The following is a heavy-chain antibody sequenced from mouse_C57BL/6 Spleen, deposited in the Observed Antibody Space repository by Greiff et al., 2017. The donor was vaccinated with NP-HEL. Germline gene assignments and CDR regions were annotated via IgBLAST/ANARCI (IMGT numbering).Heavy chain of an antibody. J-gene: IGHJ1*03. V-gene: IGHV10-3*01. Sequence: EVQGVESGGGLVQPKGSLKLSCAASGFTFNTYAMHWVRQAPGKGLEWVARIRSKSSNYATYYADSVKDRFTISRDDSQSMLYLQMNNLKTEDTAMYYCVRDGTTVVARDWYFDVWGTGTTVTVSS. CDR1: GFTFNTYA. CDR3: VRDGTTVVARDWYFDV. CDR2: IRSKSSNYAT. D-gene: IGHD1-1*01.